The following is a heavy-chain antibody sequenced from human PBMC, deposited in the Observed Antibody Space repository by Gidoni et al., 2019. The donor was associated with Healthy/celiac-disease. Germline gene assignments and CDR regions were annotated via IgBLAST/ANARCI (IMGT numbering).Heavy chain of an antibody. V-gene: IGHV4-59*01. D-gene: IGHD6-19*01. J-gene: IGHJ4*02. CDR2: IYSSGST. CDR3: ARYRAGDSSGWYLDY. CDR1: GGSLSRYY. Sequence: QVQLQESGPGLVTPSETLSLTCTVSGGSLSRYYWSWIRHPPGKGLEWIGYIYSSGSTSYNPSLKSRVTRSVHSSKNQFSLKLISVTAADTAVYYCARYRAGDSSGWYLDYWGQGTLVTVSS.